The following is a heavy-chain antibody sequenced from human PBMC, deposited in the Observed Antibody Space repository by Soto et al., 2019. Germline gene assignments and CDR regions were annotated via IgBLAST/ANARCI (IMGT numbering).Heavy chain of an antibody. Sequence: QVQLVQSGAXXKKPGASVKVSCKASGYTFTSYDINWVRQATGQGLEWMGWTNHNSGKTGYAQKSVGRETMAKNTPIHTAYMHLRRQRSEDTAVYYCARRHTLRYSSSGYLGYWGQGTLVTVSS. V-gene: IGHV1-8*01. CDR1: GYTFTSYD. CDR2: TNHNSGKT. D-gene: IGHD6-13*01. J-gene: IGHJ4*02. CDR3: ARRHTLRYSSSGYLGY.